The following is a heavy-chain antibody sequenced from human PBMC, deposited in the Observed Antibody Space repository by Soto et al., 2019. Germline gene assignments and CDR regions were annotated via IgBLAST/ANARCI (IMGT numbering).Heavy chain of an antibody. Sequence: GGSLRLSCAASGFTFSSYAMSWVRQAPGKGLEWVSAISGSGGSTYYADSVKGRFTISRDNSKNTLYLQMNSLRAEDTAVYYCAKDSSEDYYYYGMDVWGQGTTVTVYS. J-gene: IGHJ6*02. CDR2: ISGSGGST. CDR3: AKDSSEDYYYYGMDV. V-gene: IGHV3-23*01. CDR1: GFTFSSYA.